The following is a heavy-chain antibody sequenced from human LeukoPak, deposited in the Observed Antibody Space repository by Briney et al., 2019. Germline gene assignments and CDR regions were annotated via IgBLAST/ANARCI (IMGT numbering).Heavy chain of an antibody. CDR1: GFTFSSYA. Sequence: PGGSLRLSCAASGFTFSSYAMHWVRQAPGKGLEWVAVISYDGSNKYYADSVKGRFTISRDNSKNTLYLQMNSLRAEDTAVYYCARDHYCGGGSCSGGFDYWGQGTLVTVSS. J-gene: IGHJ4*02. D-gene: IGHD2-15*01. CDR3: ARDHYCGGGSCSGGFDY. V-gene: IGHV3-30-3*01. CDR2: ISYDGSNK.